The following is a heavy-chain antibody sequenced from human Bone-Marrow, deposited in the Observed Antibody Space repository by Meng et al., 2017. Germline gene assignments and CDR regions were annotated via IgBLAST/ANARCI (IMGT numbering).Heavy chain of an antibody. Sequence: GESLKISCAASGFTFSSYGMHWVRQAPGKGLEWVAVIWYDGSNKYYADSVKGRFTISRDNSKNTLYLQMNSLRSEDTAVYYCANRGRGGYDPFFDYWGQGTLVTVSS. J-gene: IGHJ4*02. CDR2: IWYDGSNK. D-gene: IGHD5-12*01. V-gene: IGHV3-30*02. CDR3: ANRGRGGYDPFFDY. CDR1: GFTFSSYG.